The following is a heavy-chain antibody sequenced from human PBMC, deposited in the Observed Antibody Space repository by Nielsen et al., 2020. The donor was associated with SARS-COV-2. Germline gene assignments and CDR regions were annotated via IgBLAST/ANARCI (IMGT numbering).Heavy chain of an antibody. CDR2: IYYSGST. J-gene: IGHJ4*02. CDR1: GGSISSSSYY. CDR3: ARHQPERRFWSGYYRWGFDY. V-gene: IGHV4-39*01. D-gene: IGHD3-3*01. Sequence: SETLSLTCTVSGGSISSSSYYWGWIRQPPGKGLEWIGSIYYSGSTYYNPSLKSRVTISVDTSKNQFSLKLSSVTAADTAVYYCARHQPERRFWSGYYRWGFDYWGQGTLVTVSS.